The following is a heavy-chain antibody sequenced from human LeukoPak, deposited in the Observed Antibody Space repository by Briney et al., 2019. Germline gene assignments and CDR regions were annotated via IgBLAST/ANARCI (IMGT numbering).Heavy chain of an antibody. CDR2: ICPDGTVT. CDR1: GFTFSTYC. CDR3: VRDFRSADY. Sequence: SGGSLRLSCAASGFTFSTYCMHWVRQAPGKGPMWVSRICPDGTVTKYADSVKARFIISRDNARNTVYLQMNSLRVEDTAVYYCVRDFRSADYWGQGTLVTVSS. V-gene: IGHV3-74*01. J-gene: IGHJ4*02.